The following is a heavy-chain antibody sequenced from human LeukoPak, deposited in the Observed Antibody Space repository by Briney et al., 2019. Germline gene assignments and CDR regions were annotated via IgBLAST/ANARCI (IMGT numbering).Heavy chain of an antibody. J-gene: IGHJ5*02. V-gene: IGHV4-30-2*06. Sequence: SQTLSLTCAVSGGSISSGGYSWSWIRQSPGKGLEWIGYIYHSGSTYYNPSLQSRVTISVDRSKNQFSLKLSSVTAADTAVYYCARARGGIGYEYNWFYPWGQGSLVTVSS. CDR3: ARARGGIGYEYNWFYP. D-gene: IGHD5-12*01. CDR1: GGSISSGGYS. CDR2: IYHSGST.